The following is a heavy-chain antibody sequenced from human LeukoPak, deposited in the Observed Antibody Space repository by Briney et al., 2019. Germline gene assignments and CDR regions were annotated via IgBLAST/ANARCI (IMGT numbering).Heavy chain of an antibody. J-gene: IGHJ4*02. CDR3: ARSGALDY. D-gene: IGHD1-1*01. V-gene: IGHV4-34*01. CDR1: GGSFSGYY. Sequence: SETLSLTCAVYGGSFSGYYWSWIRQPPGKGLEWIGEINHSGSTNYNPSLKSRFTISVDTSKNQFSLKLSSVTAADTAVYYCARSGALDYWGQGTLVTVSS. CDR2: INHSGST.